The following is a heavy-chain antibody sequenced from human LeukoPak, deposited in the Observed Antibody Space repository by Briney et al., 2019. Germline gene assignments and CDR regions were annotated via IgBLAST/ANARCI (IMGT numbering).Heavy chain of an antibody. CDR2: ISSSNNYI. V-gene: IGHV3-21*01. CDR3: ASQYTSSRIFDD. J-gene: IGHJ4*02. CDR1: GFTFSSYS. Sequence: GGSLRLSCAASGFTFSSYSLNWVRQAPGKGLEWVSLISSSNNYIYYADSVKGRFTISRDNAKDSLYLQMNSLRAEDTAVYFCASQYTSSRIFDDWGQGTLVTVSS. D-gene: IGHD6-13*01.